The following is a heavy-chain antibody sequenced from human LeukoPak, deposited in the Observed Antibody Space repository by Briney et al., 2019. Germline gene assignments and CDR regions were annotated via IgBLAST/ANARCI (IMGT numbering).Heavy chain of an antibody. CDR1: GFMFDDYA. J-gene: IGHJ4*02. CDR3: AREQFSHTSNFFDN. V-gene: IGHV3-43*02. CDR2: ISGDAVSS. D-gene: IGHD5-24*01. Sequence: PGGSLRLSCAASGFMFDDYAMHWVRQVPGRGLEWVSLISGDAVSSFYADSVRGRFTISRDNNNNSLSLQMHSLTSEDTAFYYCAREQFSHTSNFFDNWGQGILATVSS.